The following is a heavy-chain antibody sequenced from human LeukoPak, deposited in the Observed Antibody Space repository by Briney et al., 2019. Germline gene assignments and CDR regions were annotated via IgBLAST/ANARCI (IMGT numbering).Heavy chain of an antibody. D-gene: IGHD3-22*01. CDR1: GFTFSSYA. CDR3: AKSLLAPYYYDSSGYPDDY. J-gene: IGHJ4*02. Sequence: GGSLRLTCAASGFTFSSYAMSWVRQAPGKGLEWVSAISGSGGSTYYADSVKGRFTISRDNSKNTLYLQMNSLRAEDTAVYYCAKSLLAPYYYDSSGYPDDYWGQGTLVTVSS. V-gene: IGHV3-23*01. CDR2: ISGSGGST.